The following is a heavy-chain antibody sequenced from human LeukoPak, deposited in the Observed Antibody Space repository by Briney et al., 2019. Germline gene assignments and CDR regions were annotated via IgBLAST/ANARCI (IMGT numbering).Heavy chain of an antibody. CDR3: ARDLGYYGSGSYFDY. CDR1: GGSISSGDYY. Sequence: SETLSLTCTVSGGSISSGDYYWSWIRQPPGKGLEWIGYIYYSGSTYYNPSLKSRVTISVDTAKNQFSLKLSSVTAADTAVYYCARDLGYYGSGSYFDYWGQGTLVTVSP. J-gene: IGHJ4*02. CDR2: IYYSGST. V-gene: IGHV4-30-4*01. D-gene: IGHD3-10*01.